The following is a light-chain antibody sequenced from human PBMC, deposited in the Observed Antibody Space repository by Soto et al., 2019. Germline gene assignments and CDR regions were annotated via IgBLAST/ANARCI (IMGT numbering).Light chain of an antibody. J-gene: IGKJ5*01. CDR3: QQYNNWPPIT. CDR1: QGVSSK. V-gene: IGKV3-15*01. Sequence: ETVMAQSPATLSVSPGETATISCRASQGVSSKVAWYQQKPGQGPRLLIHSASTRATGIPARFSGSGSGTDFTLTISSLQSEDFAVYYCQQYNNWPPITFGQGTRLENK. CDR2: SAS.